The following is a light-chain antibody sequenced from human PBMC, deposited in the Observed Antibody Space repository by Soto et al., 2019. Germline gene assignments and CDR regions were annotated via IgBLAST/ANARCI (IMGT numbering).Light chain of an antibody. V-gene: IGKV3-20*01. CDR3: QQYDRQPIT. J-gene: IGKJ5*01. Sequence: EFFLTQSPGTLSLSRWDIATLSCRATQTLSRYWLAWYQHKPGQAPRLLVSGASRRATGIPDRFSGGGAGTDFTLTISRLQPEDSALYYCQQYDRQPITFGQGTRLEI. CDR2: GAS. CDR1: QTLSRYW.